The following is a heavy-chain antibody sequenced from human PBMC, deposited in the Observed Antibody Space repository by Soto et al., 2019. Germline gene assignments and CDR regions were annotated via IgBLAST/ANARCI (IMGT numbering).Heavy chain of an antibody. D-gene: IGHD5-12*01. V-gene: IGHV1-69*15. CDR2: ILPFFGTA. CDR1: GGSFSSSS. Sequence: VQLVQSGAELKKPGSSVKVSCKASGGSFSSSSINWVRQAPGQGPEWMGNILPFFGTADYAQKFQGRVTITAYGYTTTAFMDLRTLRSEDTAVYYCATGHVYSGNFDAFDIWGQGTVVTVS. CDR3: ATGHVYSGNFDAFDI. J-gene: IGHJ3*02.